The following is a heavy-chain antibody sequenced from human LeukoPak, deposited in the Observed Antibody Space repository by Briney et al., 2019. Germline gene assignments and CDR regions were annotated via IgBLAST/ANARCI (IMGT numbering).Heavy chain of an antibody. CDR1: GYSFTSYW. J-gene: IGHJ4*02. Sequence: GESLKISCKGSGYSFTSYWIGWVRQMPGKGLEWMGIIYPGDSDTRYSPSFQGQVTISADKSISTAYLQWSSLKASDTAMYYCAREGRYDYVWGSYSSRGGFDYWGQGTLVTVSS. V-gene: IGHV5-51*01. CDR2: IYPGDSDT. CDR3: AREGRYDYVWGSYSSRGGFDY. D-gene: IGHD3-16*01.